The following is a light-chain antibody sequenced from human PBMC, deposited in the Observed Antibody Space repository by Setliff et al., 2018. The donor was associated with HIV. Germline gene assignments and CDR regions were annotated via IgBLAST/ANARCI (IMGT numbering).Light chain of an antibody. CDR3: SSYAITNTLP. CDR1: SSDVGGYSY. Sequence: QSALTQPASVSGSPGQSITISCTGTSSDVGGYSYVSWYQQHPGKAPKLIISEVRNRPSGVSNRFSGSKSGNTASLTISGLQAEDEADYYCSSYAITNTLPFGTGTKV. CDR2: EVR. V-gene: IGLV2-14*01. J-gene: IGLJ1*01.